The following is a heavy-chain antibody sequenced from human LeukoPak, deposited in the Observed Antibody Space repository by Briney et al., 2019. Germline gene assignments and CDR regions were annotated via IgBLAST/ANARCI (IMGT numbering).Heavy chain of an antibody. CDR1: GGSIRSYY. V-gene: IGHV4-59*01. CDR2: IYYSGST. CDR3: ARAGPQYYDFWSGYYSFDY. J-gene: IGHJ4*02. Sequence: SETLSLTCTVSGGSIRSYYWSWIRQPPGKGLEWIGYIYYSGSTNYNPSLKSRVTISVDTSKNQFSLKLSSVTAADTAVYYCARAGPQYYDFWSGYYSFDYWGQGTLVTVSS. D-gene: IGHD3-3*01.